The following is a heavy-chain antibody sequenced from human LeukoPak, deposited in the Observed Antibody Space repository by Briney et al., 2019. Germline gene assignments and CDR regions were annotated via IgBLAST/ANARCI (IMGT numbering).Heavy chain of an antibody. V-gene: IGHV3-9*01. CDR1: GFTFDDYA. Sequence: GRSLRLSCAASGFTFDDYAMHWVRQAPGKGLEWVSGISWNSGSIGYADSVKGRFTISRDNAKNSLYLQMNSLRAEDTALYYCAKGDSSSYRNDFDIWGQGTMVTVSS. D-gene: IGHD6-6*01. CDR3: AKGDSSSYRNDFDI. CDR2: ISWNSGSI. J-gene: IGHJ3*02.